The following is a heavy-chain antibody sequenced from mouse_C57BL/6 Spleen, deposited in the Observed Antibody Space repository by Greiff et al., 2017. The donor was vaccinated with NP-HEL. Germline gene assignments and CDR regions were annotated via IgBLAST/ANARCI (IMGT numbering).Heavy chain of an antibody. J-gene: IGHJ4*01. V-gene: IGHV1-64*01. CDR2: IHPNSGST. CDR1: GYTFTSYW. D-gene: IGHD2-3*01. Sequence: QVQLQQPGAELVKPGASVKLSCKASGYTFTSYWMHWVKQRPGQGLEWIGMIHPNSGSTNYNEKFKSKATLTVDKSSSTAYMQLSSLTSEDSAVYYCASDGYYFYYAMDYWGQGTSVTVSS. CDR3: ASDGYYFYYAMDY.